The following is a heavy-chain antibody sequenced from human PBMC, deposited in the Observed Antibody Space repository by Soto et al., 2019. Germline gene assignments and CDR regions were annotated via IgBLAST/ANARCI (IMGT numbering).Heavy chain of an antibody. D-gene: IGHD3-10*01. CDR3: EKAPHSASGYYYMDV. CDR2: LSYAGDT. CDR1: GFTLSTYD. Sequence: EVQLVESGGGLVQPGGYLRLSCAASGFTLSTYDMHWVRKVTGKGLEWVAALSYAGDTYSPGSVKGRFTVSRESAKNCLYLQRNSLTAGDTAVYYCEKAPHSASGYYYMDVWGKGTTVTVS. V-gene: IGHV3-13*01. J-gene: IGHJ6*03.